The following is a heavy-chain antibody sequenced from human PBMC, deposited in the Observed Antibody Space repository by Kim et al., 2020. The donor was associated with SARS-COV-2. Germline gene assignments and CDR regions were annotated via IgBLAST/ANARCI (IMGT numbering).Heavy chain of an antibody. J-gene: IGHJ4*02. Sequence: SETLSLTCTVSGGSISSGGYYWSWIRQHPGKGLEWIGYIYYSGSTYYNPSLKSRVTISVDTSKNQFSLKLSSVTAADTAVYYCARARGCGGDCYARFDYWGQGTLVTVSS. CDR1: GGSISSGGYY. CDR3: ARARGCGGDCYARFDY. V-gene: IGHV4-31*03. D-gene: IGHD2-21*02. CDR2: IYYSGST.